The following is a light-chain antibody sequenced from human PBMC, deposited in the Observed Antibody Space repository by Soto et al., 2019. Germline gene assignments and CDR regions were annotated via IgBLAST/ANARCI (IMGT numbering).Light chain of an antibody. J-gene: IGLJ1*01. CDR2: EVS. Sequence: QSALTQPPSVSGSPGQSVTISCTGTSSDVGGYDYVSWYQQRPGKAPKLMIYEVSNRPSGVSNRFSGSKSGNTASLTISGLQAEDEADYYCSSYTSSSTYVFGTGTKLTVL. V-gene: IGLV2-14*01. CDR1: SSDVGGYDY. CDR3: SSYTSSSTYV.